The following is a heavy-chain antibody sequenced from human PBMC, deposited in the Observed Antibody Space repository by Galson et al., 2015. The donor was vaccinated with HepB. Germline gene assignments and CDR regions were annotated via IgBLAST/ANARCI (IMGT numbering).Heavy chain of an antibody. CDR2: VNPNSGGT. Sequence: SVKVSCKASGYTFTGYYMHWVRQAPGQGLEWMGWVNPNSGGTNYAQKFQGWVTMTRDTSISTAYMELSRLRSDDTAVYYCARGGQLHMNYYYYYMDVWGKGTTVTVS. D-gene: IGHD2-2*01. CDR3: ARGGQLHMNYYYYYMDV. CDR1: GYTFTGYY. J-gene: IGHJ6*03. V-gene: IGHV1-2*04.